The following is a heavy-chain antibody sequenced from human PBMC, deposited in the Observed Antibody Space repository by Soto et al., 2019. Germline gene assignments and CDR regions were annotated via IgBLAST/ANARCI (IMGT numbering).Heavy chain of an antibody. D-gene: IGHD1-1*01. Sequence: EVQLVESGGGLVQPGRSLRLSCAASGFTFDDYAMHWVQQAPGKGLEWVSGISWNSGSIGYADSVKGRFTISRDNAKNSLYLKMNSLRAEDTALYYCAKDRNNPYNTGGAFDIWGQGTMVTVSS. CDR2: ISWNSGSI. V-gene: IGHV3-9*01. CDR3: AKDRNNPYNTGGAFDI. CDR1: GFTFDDYA. J-gene: IGHJ3*02.